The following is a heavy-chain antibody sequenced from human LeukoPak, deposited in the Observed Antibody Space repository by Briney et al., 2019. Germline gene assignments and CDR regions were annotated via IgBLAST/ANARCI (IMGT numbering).Heavy chain of an antibody. Sequence: GASVKVSCKASGGTFSCYAISWVRQAPGQGLEWMGGIIPIFGTANYAQKFQGRVTITTDESTSTAYMELSSLRSEDTAVYYCARDGSGYYSGWFDPWGQGTLVTVSS. D-gene: IGHD3-3*01. CDR3: ARDGSGYYSGWFDP. CDR2: IIPIFGTA. J-gene: IGHJ5*02. V-gene: IGHV1-69*05. CDR1: GGTFSCYA.